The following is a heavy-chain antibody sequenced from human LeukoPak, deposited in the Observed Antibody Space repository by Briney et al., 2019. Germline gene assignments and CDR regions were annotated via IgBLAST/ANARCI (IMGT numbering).Heavy chain of an antibody. J-gene: IGHJ4*02. CDR1: GYTFSNYA. D-gene: IGHD3-10*02. V-gene: IGHV7-4-1*02. Sequence: ASVKVSCKASGYTFSNYAMNWVRQAPGQGLEWMGWINTNTGNPTYAQGFTGRFVFSLDTSVSTTYLQITSLKAEDTAVYYCARADLWSGVTNQGPSDYWGQGTLVTVSS. CDR2: INTNTGNP. CDR3: ARADLWSGVTNQGPSDY.